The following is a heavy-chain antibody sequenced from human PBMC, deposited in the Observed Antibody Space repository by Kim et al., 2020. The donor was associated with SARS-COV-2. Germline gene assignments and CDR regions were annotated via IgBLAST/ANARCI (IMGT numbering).Heavy chain of an antibody. V-gene: IGHV1-3*01. J-gene: IGHJ4*02. CDR3: ARDFFGSTSSDY. Sequence: KHAKKFQDRGTITREQSASTAYMELSSLGSEDTAVYYCARDFFGSTSSDYWGQGTLVTVSS. D-gene: IGHD2-2*01.